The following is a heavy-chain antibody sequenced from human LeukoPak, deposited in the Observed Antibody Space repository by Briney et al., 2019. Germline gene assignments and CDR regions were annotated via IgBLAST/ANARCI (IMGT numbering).Heavy chain of an antibody. D-gene: IGHD1-1*01. CDR3: ARDRNSGY. CDR1: GFTVSNNY. CDR2: ISSSSSYI. J-gene: IGHJ4*02. Sequence: GGSLRLSCAASGFTVSNNYMNWVRQAPGKGLEWVSSISSSSSYIYYADSVKGRFTISRDNAKNSLYLQMNSLRAEDTAVYYCARDRNSGYWGQGTLVTVSS. V-gene: IGHV3-21*01.